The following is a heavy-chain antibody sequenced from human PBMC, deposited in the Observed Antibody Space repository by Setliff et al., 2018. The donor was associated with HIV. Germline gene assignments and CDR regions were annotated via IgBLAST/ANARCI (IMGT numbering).Heavy chain of an antibody. CDR1: GFTFVDYA. CDR2: IRSNAYGGTT. CDR3: TRGLWFGELASDF. V-gene: IGHV3-49*04. J-gene: IGHJ4*02. D-gene: IGHD3-10*01. Sequence: GESLKISCNAPGFTFVDYAVNWVRQAPGKGLEWIGFIRSNAYGGTTQYAASVKGRFTVSRDDSRAIAYLQMNSLKTEDTAVYFCTRGLWFGELASDFWGQGALVTVSS.